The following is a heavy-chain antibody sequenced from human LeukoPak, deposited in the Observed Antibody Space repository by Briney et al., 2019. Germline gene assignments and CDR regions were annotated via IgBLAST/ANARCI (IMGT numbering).Heavy chain of an antibody. D-gene: IGHD2-21*02. J-gene: IGHJ4*02. CDR2: IYRHGGT. CDR3: ASRRTAYCDGDCPEGY. CDR1: GFTFNNYA. Sequence: GGSLRLSCAASGFTFNNYAMSWVRQAPGKGLEWVSVIYRHGGTAYADSVQGRFSISRDNSKNTVDLQMNSLRAEDTAVYYCASRRTAYCDGDCPEGYWGQGTLVTVSS. V-gene: IGHV3-66*01.